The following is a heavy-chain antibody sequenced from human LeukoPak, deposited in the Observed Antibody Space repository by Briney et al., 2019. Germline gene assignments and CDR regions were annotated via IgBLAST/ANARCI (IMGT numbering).Heavy chain of an antibody. J-gene: IGHJ6*02. D-gene: IGHD6-13*01. CDR1: GYTFSSYG. CDR3: ARGGSSNWYISYGMDV. V-gene: IGHV1-18*04. Sequence: TSVKVSCKASGYTFSSYGIGWVRQAPGQGLEWMGWISGYNGNTNYAQNLQGRVTMTTDTSTSTAYMELRSLRSDDTAVYYCARGGSSNWYISYGMDVWGQGTTVTVSS. CDR2: ISGYNGNT.